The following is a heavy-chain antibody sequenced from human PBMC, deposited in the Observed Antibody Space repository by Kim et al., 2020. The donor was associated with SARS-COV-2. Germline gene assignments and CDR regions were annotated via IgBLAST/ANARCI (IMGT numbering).Heavy chain of an antibody. CDR3: ARSGDDSAYRPMNH. Sequence: YVDSVKGRFTIFRDNARKSLHLQMVSLRAEDTALYFCARSGDDSAYRPMNHWGQGTLVTVSS. D-gene: IGHD3-16*01. V-gene: IGHV3-7*01. J-gene: IGHJ5*02.